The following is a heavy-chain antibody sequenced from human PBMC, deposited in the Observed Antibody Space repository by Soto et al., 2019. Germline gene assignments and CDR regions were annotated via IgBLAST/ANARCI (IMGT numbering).Heavy chain of an antibody. CDR2: IYSGGST. Sequence: EVQLVETGGGLIQPGGSLRLSCAASGFTVSSNYMSWVRQAPGKGLEWVSVIYSGGSTYYADSVKGRFTISRDNSKNTLYPQMNSLRAEDTAVYYCAREPNYDLGGMDVWGQGTTVTVSS. J-gene: IGHJ6*02. CDR3: AREPNYDLGGMDV. D-gene: IGHD3-3*01. CDR1: GFTVSSNY. V-gene: IGHV3-53*02.